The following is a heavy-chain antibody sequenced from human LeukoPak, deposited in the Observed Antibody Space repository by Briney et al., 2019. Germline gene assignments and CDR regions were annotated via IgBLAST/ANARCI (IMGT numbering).Heavy chain of an antibody. Sequence: GGSLRLSCAASGFTFSNYGMHLVRQAPGKGLEWVAFIRYDGSNKYYADSVKGRFTISRDNAKNSLYLQMNSLRAEDTAVYYCARDSPGSSSHSFDYWGQGTLVTVSS. CDR3: ARDSPGSSSHSFDY. CDR2: IRYDGSNK. V-gene: IGHV3-30*02. J-gene: IGHJ4*02. D-gene: IGHD6-6*01. CDR1: GFTFSNYG.